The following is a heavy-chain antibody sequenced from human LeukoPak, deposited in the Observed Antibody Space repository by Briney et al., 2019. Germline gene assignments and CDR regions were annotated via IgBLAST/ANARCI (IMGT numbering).Heavy chain of an antibody. CDR2: INHSGST. D-gene: IGHD2-2*01. V-gene: IGHV4-34*01. CDR3: ARGCSSTSCDFDY. Sequence: PSQTLSLTCTVSGGSFSGYYWSWIRQLPGKGLEWIGEINHSGSTNYNPSLKSRVTISVDTSKNQFSLKLSSVTAADTAVYYCARGCSSTSCDFDYWGQGTLVTVSS. J-gene: IGHJ4*02. CDR1: GGSFSGYY.